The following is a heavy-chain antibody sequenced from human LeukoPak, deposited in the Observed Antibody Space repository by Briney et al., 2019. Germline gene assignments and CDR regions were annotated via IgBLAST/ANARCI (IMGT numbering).Heavy chain of an antibody. Sequence: GGSLRLSCVASGFSIGPFWMTWVRQAPGKGLEWVANIRGDASRLYYVDSVKGRFTISRDNAKNSLYLQMSNLRAEDTSVYYCARWVVATMFDYWGQGTLVTVSS. D-gene: IGHD5-12*01. CDR1: GFSIGPFW. CDR2: IRGDASRL. V-gene: IGHV3-7*01. CDR3: ARWVVATMFDY. J-gene: IGHJ4*02.